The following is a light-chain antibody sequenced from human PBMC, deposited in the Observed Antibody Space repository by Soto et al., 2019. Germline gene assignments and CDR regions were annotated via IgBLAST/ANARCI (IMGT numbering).Light chain of an antibody. CDR1: QSISMY. V-gene: IGKV1D-13*01. J-gene: IGKJ3*01. Sequence: IQMTQSPSSLSASVGDRVTITCRASQSISMYLNWYQQKPGKAPKLLIYDGSTLQSGVPTRFSGSGSGTNFTLTISSLQPEDFATYYCQHFYDYPHSFGPGTKVDI. CDR3: QHFYDYPHS. CDR2: DGS.